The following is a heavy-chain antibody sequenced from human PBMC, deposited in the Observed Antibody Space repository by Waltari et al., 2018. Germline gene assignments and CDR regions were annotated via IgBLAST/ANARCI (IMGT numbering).Heavy chain of an antibody. J-gene: IGHJ4*02. D-gene: IGHD4-17*01. V-gene: IGHV1-2*06. CDR3: ARGADYGDYVDY. CDR1: GYTFTGYY. Sequence: QVQLVQSGAEVKKPGASVKVSCKASGYTFTGYYMHWVRQAPGQGLEWVGRINPNRGGTNYAQKFQARVTMTRDTSISTAYMELSRLRSDDTAVYYCARGADYGDYVDYWGQGTLVTVSS. CDR2: INPNRGGT.